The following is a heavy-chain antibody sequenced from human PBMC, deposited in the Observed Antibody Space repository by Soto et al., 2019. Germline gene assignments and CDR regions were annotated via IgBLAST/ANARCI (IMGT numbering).Heavy chain of an antibody. CDR3: AKEIAYYFDY. CDR1: GFTFSSYA. V-gene: IGHV3-30*18. CDR2: ISYDGSNK. D-gene: IGHD6-13*01. Sequence: QVQLVESGGGVVQPGRSLRLSCAASGFTFSSYAMHWVRQAPGKGLEWVAVISYDGSNKYYADSVKGRFTISRDNSKNTLYLQMNSLGSEDTAVYYCAKEIAYYFDYWGQGTLVTVSS. J-gene: IGHJ4*02.